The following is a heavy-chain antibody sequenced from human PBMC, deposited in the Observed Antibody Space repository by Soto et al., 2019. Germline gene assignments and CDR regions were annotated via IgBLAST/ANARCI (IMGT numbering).Heavy chain of an antibody. D-gene: IGHD2-21*02. CDR3: ARADGGNSFAVDP. CDR2: IYYSGST. V-gene: IGHV4-30-4*01. J-gene: IGHJ5*02. CDR1: GGSISSGDYY. Sequence: PSETLSLTXTVSGGSISSGDYYWSWIRQPPGKGLEWIGYIYYSGSTYYDPSLKSRVTISVDTSKNQFSLKLSSVTAADTALYYCARADGGNSFAVDPWGQGTLVTVSS.